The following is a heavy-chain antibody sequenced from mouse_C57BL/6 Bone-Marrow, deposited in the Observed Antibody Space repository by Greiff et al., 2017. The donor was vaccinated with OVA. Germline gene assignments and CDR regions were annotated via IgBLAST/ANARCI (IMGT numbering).Heavy chain of an antibody. V-gene: IGHV3-6*01. D-gene: IGHD2-1*01. CDR2: ISYDGSN. CDR3: ARDDGNYWYFDV. CDR1: GYSITSGYY. J-gene: IGHJ1*03. Sequence: EVQLQESGPGLVKPSQSLSLTCSVTGYSITSGYYWNWIRQFPGNKLEWMGYISYDGSNNYNPSLKNRISITRDTSKNQFFLKLNSVTTEDTATYYWARDDGNYWYFDVWGTGTTVTVSS.